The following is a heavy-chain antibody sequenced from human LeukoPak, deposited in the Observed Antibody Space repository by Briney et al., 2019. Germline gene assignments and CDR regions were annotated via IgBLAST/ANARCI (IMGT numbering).Heavy chain of an antibody. D-gene: IGHD6-13*01. CDR1: GFTFSSYG. CDR2: ISSDGSNK. J-gene: IGHJ4*02. CDR3: VRGAYSSSWLNFDY. Sequence: GGSLRLSCAASGFTFSSYGMHWVRQAPGKGLEWVAVISSDGSNKYYADSVKGRFTVSRDNSKNTLYLQMNSLRAEDTAVYYCVRGAYSSSWLNFDYWGQGTLVTVSS. V-gene: IGHV3-30*03.